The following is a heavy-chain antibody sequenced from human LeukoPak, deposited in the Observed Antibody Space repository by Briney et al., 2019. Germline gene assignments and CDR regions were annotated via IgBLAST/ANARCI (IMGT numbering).Heavy chain of an antibody. CDR2: MNPNSGNT. D-gene: IGHD6-13*01. V-gene: IGHV1-8*02. Sequence: ASVKVSCRASGYTFTGHYMHWVRQAPGQGLEWMGWMNPNSGNTGYAQKFQGRVTMTRNTSISTAYMELTSLRSEDTAVYYCARAGYSSSYGYYYYYMDVWGKGTTVTISS. CDR1: GYTFTGHY. CDR3: ARAGYSSSYGYYYYYMDV. J-gene: IGHJ6*03.